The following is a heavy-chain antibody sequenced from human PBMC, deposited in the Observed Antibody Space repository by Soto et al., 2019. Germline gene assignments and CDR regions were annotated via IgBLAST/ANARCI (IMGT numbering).Heavy chain of an antibody. CDR2: ISWNSGSI. Sequence: GGSPILSCAASGFTFDDYAMHWVRQAPGKGLEWVSGISWNSGSIGYADSVKGRFTISRDNAKNSLYLQMNSLRAEDTALYYCAKDNGDYIWGSYLQGAFNIWGQGTMVTVSS. J-gene: IGHJ3*02. CDR3: AKDNGDYIWGSYLQGAFNI. V-gene: IGHV3-9*01. D-gene: IGHD3-16*02. CDR1: GFTFDDYA.